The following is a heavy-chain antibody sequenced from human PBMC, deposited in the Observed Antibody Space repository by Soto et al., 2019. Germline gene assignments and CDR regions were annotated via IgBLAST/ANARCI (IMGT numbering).Heavy chain of an antibody. CDR2: ISAYNGNT. CDR3: ARYWSGGSCYVNWFDP. V-gene: IGHV1-18*01. J-gene: IGHJ5*02. CDR1: GYTFTSYG. Sequence: ASVKVSCKASGYTFTSYGISWVRQAPGQGLEWMGWISAYNGNTNYAQKLQGRVTMTTDTSTSTAYMELRSLRSDDTAVYYCARYWSGGSCYVNWFDPWGEGTLVTVSS. D-gene: IGHD2-15*01.